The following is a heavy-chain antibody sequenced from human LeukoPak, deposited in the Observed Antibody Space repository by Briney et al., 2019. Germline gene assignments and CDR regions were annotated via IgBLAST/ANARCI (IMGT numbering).Heavy chain of an antibody. D-gene: IGHD2-21*01. CDR2: IYTSGST. CDR3: ARLFQGWFDP. J-gene: IGHJ5*02. V-gene: IGHV4-4*09. CDR1: GGSISSYY. Sequence: SETLSLTCTVSGGSISSYYWSWIRQPPGKGLEWIGYIYTSGSTNYNPSLKSRVTIPVDTSKNQFSLKLSSVTAADTAVYYCARLFQGWFDPWGQGTLVTVSS.